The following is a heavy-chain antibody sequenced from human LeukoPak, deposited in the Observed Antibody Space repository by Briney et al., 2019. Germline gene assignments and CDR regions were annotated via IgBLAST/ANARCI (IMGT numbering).Heavy chain of an antibody. Sequence: SETLSLTCTVSGGSISSHYWSWIRLPAGEGLEWIGRIFNSGNINYNPSLESRATMSVDTSKNQVSLRLSSVTAADTAVYYCARDDLPYSVHHGMDVWGQGTTVTVSS. CDR2: IFNSGNI. V-gene: IGHV4-4*07. J-gene: IGHJ6*02. CDR1: GGSISSHY. CDR3: ARDDLPYSVHHGMDV. D-gene: IGHD2-21*01.